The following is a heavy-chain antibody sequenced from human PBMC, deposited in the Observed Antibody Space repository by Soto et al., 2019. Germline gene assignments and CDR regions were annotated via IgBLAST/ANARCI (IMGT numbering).Heavy chain of an antibody. CDR2: IYSDVTI. Sequence: PSETLSLTCTVSGGSISGYFWTWIRQPAGKGLEWIGRIYSDVTINSNPSLKSRVTMSVDTSKSQFSLKLSSVTAADTAVYYCARESRDSGSSRGVDHWCQGTLVTVSS. CDR3: ARESRDSGSSRGVDH. V-gene: IGHV4-4*07. D-gene: IGHD6-19*01. J-gene: IGHJ4*02. CDR1: GGSISGYF.